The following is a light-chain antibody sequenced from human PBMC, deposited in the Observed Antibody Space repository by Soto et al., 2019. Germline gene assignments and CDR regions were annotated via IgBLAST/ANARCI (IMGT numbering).Light chain of an antibody. CDR3: QKYHSAPLT. CDR2: ATS. J-gene: IGKJ4*01. CDR1: QGIAPY. Sequence: DVQMTQSPSSLSAFVGDRVTITCRASQGIAPYLAWFQQKPGKVPKLLIYATSTLQSGVPSRFSGSGSGTDFTLTISSLQPEDVGTYYCQKYHSAPLTFCGGTKVDIK. V-gene: IGKV1-27*01.